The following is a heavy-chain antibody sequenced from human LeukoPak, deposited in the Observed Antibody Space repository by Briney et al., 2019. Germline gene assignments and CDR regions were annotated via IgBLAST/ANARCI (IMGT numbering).Heavy chain of an antibody. D-gene: IGHD6-6*01. J-gene: IGHJ6*02. Sequence: GASVKVSCKASGYTFTSYYIHWVRQAPGQGLEWMGGIIPISGTANYAQKFQGRVTITADESTSTAYMELSSLRSEDTAVYYCARDQVIAARSSYGMDVWGQETTVTVSS. V-gene: IGHV1-69*13. CDR1: GYTFTSYY. CDR2: IIPISGTA. CDR3: ARDQVIAARSSYGMDV.